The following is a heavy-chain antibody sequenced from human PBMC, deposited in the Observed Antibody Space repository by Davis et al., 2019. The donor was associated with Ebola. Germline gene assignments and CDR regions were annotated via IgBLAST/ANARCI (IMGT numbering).Heavy chain of an antibody. Sequence: GESLKISCAASRFTFGSYTMHWVRQGPGKGLEWVGLISYDENNKYYADSVKGRFTFSRDNSKTTVYLQMNSLRVEDTAVYYCAGGGFWSGYYNGPSDAFDIWGQGTMVTVSS. V-gene: IGHV3-30*14. D-gene: IGHD3-3*01. CDR1: RFTFGSYT. J-gene: IGHJ3*02. CDR2: ISYDENNK. CDR3: AGGGFWSGYYNGPSDAFDI.